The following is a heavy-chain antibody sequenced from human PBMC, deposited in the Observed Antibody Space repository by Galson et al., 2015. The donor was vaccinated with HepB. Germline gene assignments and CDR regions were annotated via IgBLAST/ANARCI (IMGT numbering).Heavy chain of an antibody. J-gene: IGHJ6*02. CDR3: AKARLMTPPSELDV. V-gene: IGHV3-23*01. Sequence: SLRLSCAASGFIFGSYTMRWVRQAPGKGLEWVSAINPTSEYIYYADSVQGRFTVSRDNYKNTLYLQMNSLRAEDSAIYYCAKARLMTPPSELDVWGQGTPVPVSS. CDR2: INPTSEYI. D-gene: IGHD2-15*01. CDR1: GFIFGSYT.